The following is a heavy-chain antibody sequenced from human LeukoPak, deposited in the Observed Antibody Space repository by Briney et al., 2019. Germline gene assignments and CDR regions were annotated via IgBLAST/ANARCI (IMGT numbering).Heavy chain of an antibody. CDR1: GYTFTGYY. Sequence: ASVKVSCKASGYTFTGYYMHWVRQAPGQGLEWMGWINPNSGGTNYAQKLQGRVTMTRDTSISTAYMELSRLRSDDTAVYYCARDCSGGSCYPWGFDPWGQGTLVTVSS. CDR2: INPNSGGT. V-gene: IGHV1-2*02. D-gene: IGHD2-15*01. J-gene: IGHJ5*02. CDR3: ARDCSGGSCYPWGFDP.